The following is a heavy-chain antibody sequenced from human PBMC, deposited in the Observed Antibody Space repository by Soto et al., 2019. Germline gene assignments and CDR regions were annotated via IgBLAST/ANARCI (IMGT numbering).Heavy chain of an antibody. CDR3: ARVATKNYWYFDL. V-gene: IGHV1-18*04. J-gene: IGHJ2*01. CDR1: GYTFTSYG. CDR2: ISAYNGNT. D-gene: IGHD5-12*01. Sequence: ASVKVSCKASGYTFTSYGISWVRQAPGQGLEWMGWISAYNGNTNYAQKLQGRVTMTTDTSTSTAYMELRSLRSDDTAVYYWARVATKNYWYFDLWCRGTLVTVSS.